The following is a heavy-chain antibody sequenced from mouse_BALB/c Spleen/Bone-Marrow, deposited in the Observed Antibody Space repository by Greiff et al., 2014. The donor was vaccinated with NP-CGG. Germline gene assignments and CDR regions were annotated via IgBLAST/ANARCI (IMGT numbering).Heavy chain of an antibody. D-gene: IGHD2-1*01. J-gene: IGHJ3*01. CDR1: GYTFTSYW. CDR2: IYPSDSYT. V-gene: IGHV1-69*02. CDR3: TRREGNYAFAY. Sequence: VQLVESGAELVRPGASVKLSCKASGYTFTSYWINWVKQRPGQGLEWIGNIYPSDSYTNYNQKFKDKATLTVDKSSGTAYMQLSSPTSEDSAVYYCTRREGNYAFAYWGQGTLVTVSA.